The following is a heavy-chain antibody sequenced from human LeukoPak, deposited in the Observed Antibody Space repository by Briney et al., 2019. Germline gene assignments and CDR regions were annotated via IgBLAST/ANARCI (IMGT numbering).Heavy chain of an antibody. CDR1: GFTFSSYW. J-gene: IGHJ6*03. CDR2: IKQDGSEK. Sequence: GGSLRLSCAASGFTFSSYWMSWVRQAPGKGLEWVANIKQDGSEKYYVDSVKGRFTISRDNAKNSLYLQMNSLRAEDTAVYYCARDVASIAARPGSRYYYYYMDVWGKGTTVTVSS. V-gene: IGHV3-7*01. D-gene: IGHD6-6*01. CDR3: ARDVASIAARPGSRYYYYYMDV.